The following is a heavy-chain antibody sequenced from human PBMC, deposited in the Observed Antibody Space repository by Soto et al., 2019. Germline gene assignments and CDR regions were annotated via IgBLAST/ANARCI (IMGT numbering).Heavy chain of an antibody. V-gene: IGHV4-59*01. CDR1: GGSISSYY. Sequence: SETLSLTCTVSGGSISSYYWSWIRQPPGKGLEWIGYIYYSGSTNYNPSLKSRVTISVDTSKNQFSLKLSSVTAADTAVYYCARTDYSNYFVWFDPWGQGTLVTVSS. CDR2: IYYSGST. J-gene: IGHJ5*02. CDR3: ARTDYSNYFVWFDP. D-gene: IGHD4-4*01.